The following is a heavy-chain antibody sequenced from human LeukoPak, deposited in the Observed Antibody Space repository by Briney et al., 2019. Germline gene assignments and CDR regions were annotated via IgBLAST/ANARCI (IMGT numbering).Heavy chain of an antibody. CDR3: ARAYDTYDAFDI. J-gene: IGHJ3*02. CDR2: ISSSGSTI. D-gene: IGHD3-22*01. V-gene: IGHV3-48*03. CDR1: GFTFSSYE. Sequence: GGSLRLSGAASGFTFSSYEMNWVRQAPGKGLEWVSYISSSGSTIYYADSVKGRFTISRDNAKNSLYLQMNSLRAEDTAVYYCARAYDTYDAFDIWGQGTMVTVSS.